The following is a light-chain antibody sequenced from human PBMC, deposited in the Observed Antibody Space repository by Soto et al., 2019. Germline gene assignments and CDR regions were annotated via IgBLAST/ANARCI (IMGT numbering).Light chain of an antibody. CDR3: QQSYSSPLT. V-gene: IGKV1-39*01. CDR1: QSVSNY. Sequence: DIQMTQSPFSLSASVGDRITITCRASQSVSNYLNWYQHKPGKAPSLLIYAASTLQSGVPSRFSGSGSGTDFALTISSLQPDDFATYFCQQSYSSPLTFGGGTKIEI. CDR2: AAS. J-gene: IGKJ4*01.